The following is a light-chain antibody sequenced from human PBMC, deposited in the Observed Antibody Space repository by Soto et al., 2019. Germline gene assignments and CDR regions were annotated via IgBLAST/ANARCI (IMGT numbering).Light chain of an antibody. Sequence: QSALTQPPSVSRSPGQSVTISCTGTSSDVGGYNYVSWYQQHPGKAPKLMIYEVSKRPSGVPDRFSGSKSGNTASLTVSGLQAEDESDYYCSSYAGSNNWVFGGGTKLTLL. CDR1: SSDVGGYNY. CDR2: EVS. CDR3: SSYAGSNNWV. V-gene: IGLV2-8*02. J-gene: IGLJ3*02.